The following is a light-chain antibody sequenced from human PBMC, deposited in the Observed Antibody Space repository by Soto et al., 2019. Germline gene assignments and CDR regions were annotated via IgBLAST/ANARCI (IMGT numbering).Light chain of an antibody. V-gene: IGKV4-1*01. CDR3: QQYYSAPQT. J-gene: IGKJ1*01. CDR2: WAS. Sequence: DIVMTQSPDSLAVSLGERATINCKSSQSVLYSSNNKNYLAWYQQKPGQPPNLLIYWASTRESGVPDRFSGSGSGTDFTLTIISLQAEDVAVYYCQQYYSAPQTFGQGTKVEIK. CDR1: QSVLYSSNNKNY.